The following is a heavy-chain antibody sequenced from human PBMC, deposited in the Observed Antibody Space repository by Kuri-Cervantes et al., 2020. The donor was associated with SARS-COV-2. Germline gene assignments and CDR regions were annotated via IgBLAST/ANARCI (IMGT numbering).Heavy chain of an antibody. CDR3: ARGLYSSSWYCPDY. CDR2: INHSGST. CDR1: GGSFSGYY. D-gene: IGHD6-13*01. V-gene: IGHV4-34*01. J-gene: IGHJ4*02. Sequence: SETLSLTCAVYGGSFSGYYWSWIRQPPGKGLEWIGEINHSGSTNYNPSLKSRVTISVDTSKNQFSLKLSSVTAADTAVYYCARGLYSSSWYCPDYWGQGTLVTVSS.